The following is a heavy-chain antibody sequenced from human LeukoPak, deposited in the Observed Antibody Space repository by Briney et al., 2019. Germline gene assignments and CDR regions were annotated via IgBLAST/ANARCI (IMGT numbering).Heavy chain of an antibody. CDR2: IYHSGNT. J-gene: IGHJ5*02. D-gene: IGHD6-13*01. CDR1: GYSISSSYY. V-gene: IGHV4-38-2*02. CDR3: ARDQLGIAAAGFYWFDP. Sequence: KPSETLSLTCTVSGYSISSSYYWGWIRQPPGKGLEWIGSIYHSGNTYYNPSLKSRVTISVDTSKNQFSLKLSSVTAADTAVYYCARDQLGIAAAGFYWFDPWGQGTLVTVSS.